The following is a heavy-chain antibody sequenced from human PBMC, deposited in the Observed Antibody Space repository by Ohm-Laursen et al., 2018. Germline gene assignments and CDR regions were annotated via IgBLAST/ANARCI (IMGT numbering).Heavy chain of an antibody. D-gene: IGHD5-24*01. CDR1: GYSISSVYY. Sequence: SDTLSLTCAVSGYSISSVYYWGWIRQPPGKGLEWIGSIYHSGSTYYNPSLKSRVTISVDTSKNQFSLKLSSVTAADTAVYYCARDHGGESPDYWGQGTLVTVSS. V-gene: IGHV4-38-2*02. J-gene: IGHJ4*02. CDR2: IYHSGST. CDR3: ARDHGGESPDY.